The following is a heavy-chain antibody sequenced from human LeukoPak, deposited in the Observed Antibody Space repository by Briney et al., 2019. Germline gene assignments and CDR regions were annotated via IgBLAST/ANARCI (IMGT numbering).Heavy chain of an antibody. D-gene: IGHD3-3*01. J-gene: IGHJ3*02. Sequence: SETLSLTCTVSGGSISSSSYYWGWIRQPPGKGLEWIGSIYYSGSTYYNPSLKSRVTISVDTSKNQFSLKLSSVTAADTAVYYCARHRASRGDFWSGYYGYAFDIWGQGTMVTVSS. CDR2: IYYSGST. V-gene: IGHV4-39*01. CDR1: GGSISSSSYY. CDR3: ARHRASRGDFWSGYYGYAFDI.